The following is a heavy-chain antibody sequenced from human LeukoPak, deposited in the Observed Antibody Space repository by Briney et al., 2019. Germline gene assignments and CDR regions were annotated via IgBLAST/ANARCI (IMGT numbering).Heavy chain of an antibody. V-gene: IGHV3-72*01. CDR3: ATFDYGTRGNFDF. CDR2: IRTTANSYTT. Sequence: GGSLRLSCAASGFTFSDNYMDWVRQAPGKGLEWVARIRTTANSYTTEYAASVKGRFTISRDDSVSSLYLQMNSLKIEDTAVYFCATFDYGTRGNFDFWGQGTLVTVSS. D-gene: IGHD4-17*01. CDR1: GFTFSDNY. J-gene: IGHJ4*02.